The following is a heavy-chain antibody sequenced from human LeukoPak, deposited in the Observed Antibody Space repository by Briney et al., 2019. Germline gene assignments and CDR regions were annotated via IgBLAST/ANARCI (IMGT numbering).Heavy chain of an antibody. CDR1: GFTFSGYY. Sequence: PGGSLRLSCAASGFTFSGYYMSWIRQPPGKGLEWVSYISSSGTTIYYADSVRGRFTVSRDNAKNSLYLQMDSLSAEDTAVCYCASLRGVNRWGQGTLVTVSS. J-gene: IGHJ4*02. D-gene: IGHD3-10*01. CDR2: ISSSGTTI. V-gene: IGHV3-11*01. CDR3: ASLRGVNR.